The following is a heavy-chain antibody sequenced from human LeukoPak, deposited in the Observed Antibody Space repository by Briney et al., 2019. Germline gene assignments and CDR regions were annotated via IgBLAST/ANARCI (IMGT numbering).Heavy chain of an antibody. J-gene: IGHJ6*03. CDR2: HYYSGTT. Sequence: SETLSLTCTVSGGSISSGSYYWGWIRQPPGKGLEWIGSHYYSGTTYYNASLKSRVTISVDTSKNQFSLKLSSVTAADTAVYYCAREFGSGWYANYYMDVWGKGTTVTVAS. D-gene: IGHD6-19*01. V-gene: IGHV4-39*07. CDR1: GGSISSGSYY. CDR3: AREFGSGWYANYYMDV.